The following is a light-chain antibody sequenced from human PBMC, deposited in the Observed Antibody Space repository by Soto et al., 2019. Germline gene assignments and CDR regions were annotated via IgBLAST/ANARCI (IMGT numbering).Light chain of an antibody. CDR3: QRSHNAPYT. CDR2: GAS. J-gene: IGKJ2*01. V-gene: IGKV1-39*01. Sequence: DLQMAPSPSSLSAAVGDRVTITCRASQSIPRFLNWYQQKPGEVPKSLIFGASYLRSGVPSRFSGSGSGTYFALTITSLQPEDFATYFCQRSHNAPYTFGQGTNL. CDR1: QSIPRF.